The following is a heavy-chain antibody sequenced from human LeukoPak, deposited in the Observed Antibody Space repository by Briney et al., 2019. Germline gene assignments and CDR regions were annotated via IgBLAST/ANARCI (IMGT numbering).Heavy chain of an antibody. D-gene: IGHD3-10*01. Sequence: GGSLRLSCATYGFTFGDHSMNWVRQAPGGGLEWISSISSASNYIYYSETIKGRFTIYRDNFDKSLYLQMSSLRDEATAVYYCARVRGANWFFDVWGRGTLVTVSS. CDR2: ISSASNYI. CDR3: ARVRGANWFFDV. V-gene: IGHV3-21*01. CDR1: GFTFGDHS. J-gene: IGHJ2*01.